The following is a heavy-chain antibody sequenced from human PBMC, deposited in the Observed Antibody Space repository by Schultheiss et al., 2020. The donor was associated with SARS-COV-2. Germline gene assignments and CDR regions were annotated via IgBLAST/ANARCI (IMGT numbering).Heavy chain of an antibody. J-gene: IGHJ3*02. V-gene: IGHV1-2*02. CDR2: INPSGGST. CDR3: ARDASEYYRSI. D-gene: IGHD4-11*01. Sequence: ASVKVSCKASGYTFTGYYMHWVRQAPGQGLEWMGIINPSGGSTSYAQKFQGRVTMTRDTSISTAYMELSRLRSDDTAVYYCARDASEYYRSIWGQGTMVTVSS. CDR1: GYTFTGYY.